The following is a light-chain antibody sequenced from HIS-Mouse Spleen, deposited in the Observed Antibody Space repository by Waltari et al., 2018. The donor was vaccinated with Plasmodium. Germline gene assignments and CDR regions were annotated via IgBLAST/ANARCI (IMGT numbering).Light chain of an antibody. Sequence: EIVMTQSPATLSVSPGERATLSCRASQSVSSNLAWYQQKPGQATMLLIYGASTRATGIPARFSGSGSVTEFTLTISSLQSEDFAVYYCQQYNNWSFTFGPGTKVDIK. CDR2: GAS. CDR3: QQYNNWSFT. CDR1: QSVSSN. J-gene: IGKJ3*01. V-gene: IGKV3-15*01.